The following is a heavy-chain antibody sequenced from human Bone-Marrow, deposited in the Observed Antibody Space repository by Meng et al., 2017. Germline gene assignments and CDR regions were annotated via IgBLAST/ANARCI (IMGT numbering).Heavy chain of an antibody. Sequence: SETLSLTCTVSGGSISIGSYDWSWIRQPAGKGLEWIGRIYTTRSTHYNPSLKSRVTISVDTSKIQFSRKLSSVTAADTAVYYCARGTPPSYYYGSGKHDFDYWGQGTMVTVSS. D-gene: IGHD3-10*01. CDR2: IYTTRST. V-gene: IGHV4-61*02. J-gene: IGHJ4*02. CDR1: GGSISIGSYD. CDR3: ARGTPPSYYYGSGKHDFDY.